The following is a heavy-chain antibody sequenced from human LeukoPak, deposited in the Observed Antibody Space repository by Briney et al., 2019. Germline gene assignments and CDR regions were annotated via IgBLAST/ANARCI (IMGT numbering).Heavy chain of an antibody. CDR1: GFTFDDYA. J-gene: IGHJ3*01. Sequence: PGGSLRLSCAASGFTFDDYAMHWVRQAPGKGLEWVSGISWNSGSIGYADSVKGRFTISRDNAKNSLYLQMNSLRAEDTALYYCAKSEYLSPFDAFDVWGQGTMVTVSS. D-gene: IGHD2-2*01. V-gene: IGHV3-9*01. CDR3: AKSEYLSPFDAFDV. CDR2: ISWNSGSI.